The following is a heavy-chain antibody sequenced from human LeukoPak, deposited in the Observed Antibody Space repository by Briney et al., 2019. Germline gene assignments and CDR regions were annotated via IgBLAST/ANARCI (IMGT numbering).Heavy chain of an antibody. J-gene: IGHJ4*02. D-gene: IGHD4-23*01. Sequence: SETLSLTCTVSGGSISSGGYYWSWIRQHPGKGLEWIGYIYYSGSTYYNPSLKSRVTISVDTSKNQLSLKLSSVTAADTAVYYCARDSTVVTTKGFDYWGQGTLVTVSS. CDR1: GGSISSGGYY. CDR2: IYYSGST. CDR3: ARDSTVVTTKGFDY. V-gene: IGHV4-31*03.